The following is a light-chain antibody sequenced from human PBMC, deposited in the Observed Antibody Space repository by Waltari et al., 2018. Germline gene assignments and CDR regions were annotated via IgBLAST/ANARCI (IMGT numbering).Light chain of an antibody. CDR1: QSVSST. Sequence: EIVLTQSPGTLSLSTGERATLSCRASQSVSSTLAWYQQKPGQAPRLLSYDASIRATGIPDRFSGSGSGTDFSLTISRLEPEDFAVYYCQKYGTRPATFGQGTKVEVK. V-gene: IGKV3-20*01. CDR2: DAS. CDR3: QKYGTRPAT. J-gene: IGKJ1*01.